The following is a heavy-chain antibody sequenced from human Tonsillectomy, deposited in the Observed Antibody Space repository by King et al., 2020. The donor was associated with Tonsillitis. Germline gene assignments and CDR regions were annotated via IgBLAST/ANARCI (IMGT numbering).Heavy chain of an antibody. CDR1: GGSIRSYY. V-gene: IGHV4-59*01. CDR3: ARDRSLNTNGLLGFDY. D-gene: IGHD1-26*01. Sequence: QLQESGPGLVKPSETLSLTCTVSGGSIRSYYWSWIRQPPGKGLEWIAYIYYSGNTNYNPSLKSRVTISVDTSKNQFSLKLSSVTAADTAVYYCARDRSLNTNGLLGFDYWGQGTLVTVSS. CDR2: IYYSGNT. J-gene: IGHJ4*02.